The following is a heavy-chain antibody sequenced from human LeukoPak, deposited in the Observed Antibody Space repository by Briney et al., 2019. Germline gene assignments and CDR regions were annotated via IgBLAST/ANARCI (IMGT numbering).Heavy chain of an antibody. CDR3: ARQHSGYSNPLGFDP. J-gene: IGHJ5*02. Sequence: SQTLSLTCTVSGGSISSGSYYWGWIRQPAGKGLEWVGRFYTSGSTNYNPSLKSRVTISVDTSKNQFSLKLSSVTAADTAVYYCARQHSGYSNPLGFDPWGQGTLVTVSS. D-gene: IGHD2-21*01. CDR1: GGSISSGSYY. V-gene: IGHV4-61*02. CDR2: FYTSGST.